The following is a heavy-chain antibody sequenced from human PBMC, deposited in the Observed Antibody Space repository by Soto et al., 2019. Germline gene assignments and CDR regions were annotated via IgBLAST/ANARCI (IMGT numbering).Heavy chain of an antibody. D-gene: IGHD3-3*01. CDR1: GYTFTSYG. CDR2: ISAYNGNT. Sequence: QVQLVQSGAEVKKPGASVKVSCKASGYTFTSYGISWVRQAPGQGLEWMGWISAYNGNTNYAQKLQGRVTMTTDTSTSTDYMELRSLRSDDTAVYYCARDSHDFWSGYYHYMDVWGKGTTVTVSS. J-gene: IGHJ6*03. V-gene: IGHV1-18*01. CDR3: ARDSHDFWSGYYHYMDV.